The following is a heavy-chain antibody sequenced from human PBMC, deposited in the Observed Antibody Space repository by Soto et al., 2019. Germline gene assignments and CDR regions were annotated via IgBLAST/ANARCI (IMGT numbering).Heavy chain of an antibody. V-gene: IGHV1-3*01. D-gene: IGHD2-15*01. J-gene: IGHJ5*02. CDR1: GYTFTSYA. Sequence: GASVKVSCKASGYTFTSYAMHWVRQAPGQRLEWMGWINAGNGNTKYSQKFQGRVTITRDTSASTAYMELSSLRSEDTAVYYCARGHCSGGSCYNWFDPWGQGTLVTVSS. CDR3: ARGHCSGGSCYNWFDP. CDR2: INAGNGNT.